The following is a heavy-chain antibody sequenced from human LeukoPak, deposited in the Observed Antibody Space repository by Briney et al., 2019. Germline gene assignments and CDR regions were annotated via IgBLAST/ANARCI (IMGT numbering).Heavy chain of an antibody. CDR1: GGSISSSSYY. D-gene: IGHD6-6*01. V-gene: IGHV4-39*01. CDR3: ARSSGYFDY. CDR2: IYYSGST. J-gene: IGHJ4*02. Sequence: SETLSLTCTVSGGSISSSSYYWGWIRQPPGKGLEWIGSIYYSGSTYYNPSLKSRVTISVDTSKNQFSLKLSSVTAADTAVYYCARSSGYFDYWGQGTLVTVSS.